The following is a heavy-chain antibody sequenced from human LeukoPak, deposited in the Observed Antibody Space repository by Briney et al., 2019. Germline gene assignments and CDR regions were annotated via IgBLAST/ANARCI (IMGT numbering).Heavy chain of an antibody. CDR2: IYHSGST. CDR3: ARASSGWYLSFDY. Sequence: SETLSLTCTVSGGSISSGGYYWSWIRQPPGKGLEWIGYIYHSGSTYYNPSLKSRVTISVDRSKNQFSLKLSSVTAADTAVYYCARASSGWYLSFDYWGQGTLVTVSS. CDR1: GGSISSGGYY. D-gene: IGHD6-19*01. V-gene: IGHV4-30-2*01. J-gene: IGHJ4*02.